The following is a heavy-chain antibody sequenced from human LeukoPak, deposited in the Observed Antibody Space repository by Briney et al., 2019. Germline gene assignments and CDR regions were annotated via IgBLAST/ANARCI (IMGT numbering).Heavy chain of an antibody. D-gene: IGHD4-23*01. CDR3: ARGPGYGGFDY. Sequence: GESLKISCKGSGYSFTSYWIGWVRQTPGKGLGWMGVIYLGDSDTKYSPSFQGQVTISADKSISTAYLQWSSLKASDTAMYYCARGPGYGGFDYWGQGTLVTVSS. V-gene: IGHV5-51*01. CDR1: GYSFTSYW. J-gene: IGHJ4*02. CDR2: IYLGDSDT.